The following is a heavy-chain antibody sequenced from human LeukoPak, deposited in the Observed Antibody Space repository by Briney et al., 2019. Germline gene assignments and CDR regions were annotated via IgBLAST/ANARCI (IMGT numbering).Heavy chain of an antibody. V-gene: IGHV3-30*04. D-gene: IGHD3-10*02. CDR2: ISYDGSNK. CDR3: AKDLSSGSSIYGMDV. J-gene: IGHJ6*02. CDR1: GFTFSYYE. Sequence: PGGSLRLSCAPSGFTFSYYEMGWVRQAPGKGLEWVALISYDGSNKYYADSVRGRFTISRDNSKNTLYLQMNSLRAEDTAVYYCAKDLSSGSSIYGMDVWGQGTTVTVSS.